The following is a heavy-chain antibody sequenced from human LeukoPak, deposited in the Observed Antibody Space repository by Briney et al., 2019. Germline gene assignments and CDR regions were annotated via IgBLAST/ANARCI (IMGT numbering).Heavy chain of an antibody. D-gene: IGHD3-22*01. CDR3: AKDVTMMIVAAPMSNAFDI. CDR1: GFTFSNYG. CDR2: IWYDGSNK. V-gene: IGHV3-33*06. J-gene: IGHJ3*02. Sequence: GRSLRLSCAASGFTFSNYGMHWVRQAPGKGLEWVAVIWYDGSNKYYADSVKGRFTMSRDNSKNTLDLQMNSLRADDTAVYFCAKDVTMMIVAAPMSNAFDIWGQGTMVTVSS.